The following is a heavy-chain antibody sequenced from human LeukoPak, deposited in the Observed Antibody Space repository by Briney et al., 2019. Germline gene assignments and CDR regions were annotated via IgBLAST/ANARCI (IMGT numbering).Heavy chain of an antibody. V-gene: IGHV3-48*03. CDR2: ISSSGSTI. J-gene: IGHJ4*02. CDR3: ARDLGRWLRPILFDY. CDR1: GFTFGDYA. D-gene: IGHD5-12*01. Sequence: GGSLRLSCATSGFTFGDYAMSWVRQAPGKGLEWVSYISSSGSTIYYADSVKGRFTISRDNAKNSLYLQMNSLRAEDTAVYYCARDLGRWLRPILFDYWGQGTLVTVSS.